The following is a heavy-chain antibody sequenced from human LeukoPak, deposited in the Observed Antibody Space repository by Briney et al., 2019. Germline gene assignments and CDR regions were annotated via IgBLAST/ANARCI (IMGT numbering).Heavy chain of an antibody. D-gene: IGHD1-14*01. CDR1: GGSFSGYY. Sequence: PSETLSLTCAVYGGSFSGYYWSWIRQPPGKGLEWIGEINHSGSTNYNPSLKSRVTISVDTSKNQFSLKLSSVTAADTAVYYCAREKRISYGEGLYYMDVWGKGTTVTISS. V-gene: IGHV4-34*01. CDR2: INHSGST. CDR3: AREKRISYGEGLYYMDV. J-gene: IGHJ6*03.